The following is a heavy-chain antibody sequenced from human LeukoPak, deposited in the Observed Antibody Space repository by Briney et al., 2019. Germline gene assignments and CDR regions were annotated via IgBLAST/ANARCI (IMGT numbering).Heavy chain of an antibody. CDR3: ARVGSYDILTGLRSYYYYYMDV. CDR2: IKQDGSEK. Sequence: GGSLRLSCAASGFTFSSYWMSWVRQAPGKGLEWVANIKQDGSEKYYVDSVKGRFTISRNNAKNSLYLQMNSLRAEDTAVYYCARVGSYDILTGLRSYYYYYMDVWGKGTTVTISS. J-gene: IGHJ6*03. D-gene: IGHD3-9*01. V-gene: IGHV3-7*01. CDR1: GFTFSSYW.